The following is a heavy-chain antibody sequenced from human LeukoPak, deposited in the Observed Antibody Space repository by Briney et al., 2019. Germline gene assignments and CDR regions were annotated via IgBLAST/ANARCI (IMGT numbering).Heavy chain of an antibody. CDR1: GFTFSSYS. CDR3: ASTRGYSYGCLDY. D-gene: IGHD5-18*01. J-gene: IGHJ4*02. V-gene: IGHV3-21*01. Sequence: GGSLRLSCAASGFTFSSYSMNWVRQAPGKGLEWVSPISSSSSYIYYADSVKGRFTISRDNAKNSLYLQMNSLRAEDTAVYYCASTRGYSYGCLDYWGQGTLVTVSS. CDR2: ISSSSSYI.